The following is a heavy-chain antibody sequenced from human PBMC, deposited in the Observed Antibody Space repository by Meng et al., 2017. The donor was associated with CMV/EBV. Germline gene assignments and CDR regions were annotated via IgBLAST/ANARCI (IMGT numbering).Heavy chain of an antibody. CDR1: FSGAV. CDR3: TRDKGEWIQLWLHNWFDP. J-gene: IGHJ5*02. V-gene: IGHV3-73*01. CDR2: NGSEANSYAT. D-gene: IGHD5-18*01. Sequence: FSGAVSHGVSQASGKGLGWVGRNGSEANSYATAYAASVKGRFTISRDDSKNTAYLQMNSLKTGETAVYYCTRDKGEWIQLWLHNWFDPWGQGTLVTVSS.